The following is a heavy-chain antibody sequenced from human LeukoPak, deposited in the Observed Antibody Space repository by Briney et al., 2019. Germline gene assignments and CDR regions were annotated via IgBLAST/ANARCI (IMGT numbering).Heavy chain of an antibody. D-gene: IGHD5-24*01. J-gene: IGHJ6*03. Sequence: GGSLRLSCAASGFTFSSYWMSWVRQAPGKGLEWVANIKQDGSEKYYVDSVKGRFTISRDNAKNSLYLQMNSLRAEDTAVYYCARRGDGYNRPYYYYYMDVWGKGTTVTVSS. V-gene: IGHV3-7*01. CDR3: ARRGDGYNRPYYYYYMDV. CDR1: GFTFSSYW. CDR2: IKQDGSEK.